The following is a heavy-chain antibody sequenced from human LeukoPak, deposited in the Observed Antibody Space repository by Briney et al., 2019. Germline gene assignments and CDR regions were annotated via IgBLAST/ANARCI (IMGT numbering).Heavy chain of an antibody. D-gene: IGHD6-13*01. V-gene: IGHV3-74*01. CDR2: INSDGSIT. Sequence: GRSLSLFCAACGFTFSTYWMHWSRQVPGKGLVWVSRINSDGSITTYADSVKGRFTISRDNAKNTLYLQMNSLRVEDTAVYYCAGGISATGGGWGQGTMVTVSS. CDR3: AGGISATGGG. CDR1: GFTFSTYW. J-gene: IGHJ3*01.